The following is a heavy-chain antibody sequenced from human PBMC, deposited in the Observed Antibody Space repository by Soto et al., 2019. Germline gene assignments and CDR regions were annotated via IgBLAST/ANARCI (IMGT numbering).Heavy chain of an antibody. J-gene: IGHJ4*02. V-gene: IGHV3-7*01. Sequence: GGSLRLSCAASGFTFSSYWMSWVRQAPGKGLEWVANIKQDGSEKYYVDSVKGRFTISRDDAKNSLYLQMNSLRAEDTAVYYCARGPRDFWSGYYTFDYWGQGTLVTVSS. CDR2: IKQDGSEK. CDR1: GFTFSSYW. CDR3: ARGPRDFWSGYYTFDY. D-gene: IGHD3-3*01.